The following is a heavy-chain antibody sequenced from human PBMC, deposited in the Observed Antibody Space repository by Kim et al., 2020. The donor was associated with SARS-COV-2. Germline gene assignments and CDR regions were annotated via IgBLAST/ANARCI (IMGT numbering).Heavy chain of an antibody. J-gene: IGHJ5*02. V-gene: IGHV1-18*01. D-gene: IGHD6-6*01. Sequence: KLQGRVTMTTDTSTSTAYMELRSLRSDDTAVYYCARGGEQLSKTYNWFDPWGQGTLVTVSS. CDR3: ARGGEQLSKTYNWFDP.